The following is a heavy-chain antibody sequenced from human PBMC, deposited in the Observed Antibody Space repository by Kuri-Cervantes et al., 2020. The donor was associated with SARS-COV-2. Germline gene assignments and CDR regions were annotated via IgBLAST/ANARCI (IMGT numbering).Heavy chain of an antibody. V-gene: IGHV3-30*18. CDR3: TKCGYSSYDHEVSFFDY. J-gene: IGHJ4*02. CDR1: GLTFSNYA. Sequence: GGSLRLSCAASGLTFSNYAMHWVRQAPGKGLEWVAVISYDGSNKYYADSMKGRFTISRDNSKNTLYLQMNSLRTEDTAVYYCTKCGYSSYDHEVSFFDYWGQGTLVTVSS. D-gene: IGHD5-12*01. CDR2: ISYDGSNK.